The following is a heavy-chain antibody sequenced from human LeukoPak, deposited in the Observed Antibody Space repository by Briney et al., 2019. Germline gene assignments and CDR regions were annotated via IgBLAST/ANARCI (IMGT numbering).Heavy chain of an antibody. CDR2: IYYSGST. CDR3: ARHVDMVAYDFWSGYYNPRFDP. J-gene: IGHJ5*02. V-gene: IGHV4-59*08. D-gene: IGHD3-3*01. CDR1: GGSISSYY. Sequence: SETLSLTCTVSGGSISSYYWSWIRQPPGKGLEWIGYIYYSGSTNYNPSLKSRVTISVDTSKNQFSLKLSSVTAADTAVYYCARHVDMVAYDFWSGYYNPRFDPWGQGTLVTVSS.